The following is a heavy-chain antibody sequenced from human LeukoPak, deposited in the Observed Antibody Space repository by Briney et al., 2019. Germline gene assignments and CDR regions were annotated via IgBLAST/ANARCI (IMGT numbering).Heavy chain of an antibody. Sequence: SETLSLTCTVSGASISSYYWSWIRQPPGKGLEWIGYIYNSGSTNYNPSLRSRVTISVDASKNQFSLKLNSVTAADTAVYYCARGLAYYDSSGYWDYWGQGTLVTVSS. CDR1: GASISSYY. D-gene: IGHD3-22*01. CDR3: ARGLAYYDSSGYWDY. J-gene: IGHJ4*02. V-gene: IGHV4-59*08. CDR2: IYNSGST.